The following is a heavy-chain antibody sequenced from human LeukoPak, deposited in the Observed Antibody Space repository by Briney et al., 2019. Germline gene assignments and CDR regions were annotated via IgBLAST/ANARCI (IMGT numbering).Heavy chain of an antibody. CDR2: INAGNGNT. Sequence: GASVKVSCKAAGYTFTTYALHWVRQAPGQRLEWMGWINAGNGNTKYSQEFQGRVTITRDTSESTAYMELSSLRSEDMAVYCCARGDGKGLAAAGGVDYWGQGTLVTVSS. V-gene: IGHV1-3*03. D-gene: IGHD6-13*01. CDR3: ARGDGKGLAAAGGVDY. J-gene: IGHJ4*02. CDR1: GYTFTTYA.